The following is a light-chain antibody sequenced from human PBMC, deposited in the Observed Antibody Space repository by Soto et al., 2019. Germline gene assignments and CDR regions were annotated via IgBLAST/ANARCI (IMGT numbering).Light chain of an antibody. CDR3: QQYYSIPWK. V-gene: IGKV4-1*01. CDR2: WAS. J-gene: IGKJ1*01. Sequence: DIGMTQSPHSLPLSLGDTAKLKSNTSRRRLHSSNNKICLAWYQQKPGQPPKVLIYWASNRGSGVPDRFSGSGSGTDFTLTISSLQAEDVAVYYCQQYYSIPWKFGQGTTVDIK. CDR1: RRRLHSSNNKIC.